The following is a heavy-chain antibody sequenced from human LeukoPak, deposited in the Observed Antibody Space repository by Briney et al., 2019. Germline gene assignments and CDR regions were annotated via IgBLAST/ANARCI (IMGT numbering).Heavy chain of an antibody. Sequence: SETLSLTCAVYGGSFSGYYWSWIRQPPGKGLEWIGCIYYSGSTYYNPSLKSRVTISVDTSKNQFSLKLSSVTAADTAVYYCARVARKESYFDYWGQGTLVSVSS. J-gene: IGHJ4*02. CDR3: ARVARKESYFDY. CDR1: GGSFSGYY. CDR2: IYYSGST. V-gene: IGHV4-34*01.